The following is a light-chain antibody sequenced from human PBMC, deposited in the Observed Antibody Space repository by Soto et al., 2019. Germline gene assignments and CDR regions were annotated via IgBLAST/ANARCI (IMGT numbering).Light chain of an antibody. CDR2: GAS. Sequence: EIVLPQSPGTLSLTPGERATLSSRASQSVSNNYLAWYKQKPGQAPRLLIYGASNRATGIPDRFSGSGSGTDFTLTIRRLEPEDFAVYYCQQYGSSGTFGQGTKVDI. CDR3: QQYGSSGT. J-gene: IGKJ1*01. V-gene: IGKV3-20*01. CDR1: QSVSNNY.